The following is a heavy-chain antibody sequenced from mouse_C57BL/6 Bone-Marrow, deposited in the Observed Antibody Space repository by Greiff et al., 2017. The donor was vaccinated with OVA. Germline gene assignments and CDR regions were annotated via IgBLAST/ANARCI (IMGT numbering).Heavy chain of an antibody. CDR2: IDPENGDT. Sequence: VQLKESGAELVRPGASVKLSCTASGFNIKDDYMHWVKQRPEQGLEWIGWIDPENGDTEYASKFQGKATITADTSSNTAYLQLSSLTSEDTAVYYCTDYGSLDYWGQGTLVTVSA. CDR1: GFNIKDDY. V-gene: IGHV14-4*01. J-gene: IGHJ3*01. D-gene: IGHD1-1*01. CDR3: TDYGSLDY.